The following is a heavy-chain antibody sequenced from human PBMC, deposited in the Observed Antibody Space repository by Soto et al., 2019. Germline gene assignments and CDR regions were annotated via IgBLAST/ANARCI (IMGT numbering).Heavy chain of an antibody. D-gene: IGHD3-3*01. Sequence: GGALSLFCAASGFTFSTYAMSWVRQAPGKGLEWVSAISGSGVDTYYADSVKGRSTISRDNSKNTLFLQVNSLRVDDTAVYYCVKEIRIFGVVTFDYWGHGTPVTVSS. CDR3: VKEIRIFGVVTFDY. V-gene: IGHV3-23*01. CDR1: GFTFSTYA. J-gene: IGHJ4*01. CDR2: ISGSGVDT.